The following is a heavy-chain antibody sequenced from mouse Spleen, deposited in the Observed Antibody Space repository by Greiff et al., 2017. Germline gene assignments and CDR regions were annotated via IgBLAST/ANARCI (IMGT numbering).Heavy chain of an antibody. V-gene: IGHV1-59*01. CDR1: GYTFTSYW. J-gene: IGHJ3*01. D-gene: IGHD1-1*01. CDR2: IDPSDSYT. Sequence: QVQLQQPGAELVRPGTSVKLSCKASGYTFTSYWMHWVKQRPGQGLEWIGVIDPSDSYTNYNQKFKGKATLTVDTSSSTAYMQLSSLTSEDSAVYYCARKGSGDWFAYWGQGTLVTVSA. CDR3: ARKGSGDWFAY.